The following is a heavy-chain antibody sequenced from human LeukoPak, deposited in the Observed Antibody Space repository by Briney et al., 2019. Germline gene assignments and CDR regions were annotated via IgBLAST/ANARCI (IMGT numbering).Heavy chain of an antibody. V-gene: IGHV1-46*01. CDR3: ARDDYDDRSGYQHSTRNDY. J-gene: IGHJ4*02. Sequence: GASVKVSCKASGYTFTRYYMHWVRQAPGQGLEWMGIINPSGGSTNYAQKFQGRVTMTRDTSTSTVYMELSSLRSEDTAVYYCARDDYDDRSGYQHSTRNDYWGQGTLVTVSS. CDR1: GYTFTRYY. D-gene: IGHD3-22*01. CDR2: INPSGGST.